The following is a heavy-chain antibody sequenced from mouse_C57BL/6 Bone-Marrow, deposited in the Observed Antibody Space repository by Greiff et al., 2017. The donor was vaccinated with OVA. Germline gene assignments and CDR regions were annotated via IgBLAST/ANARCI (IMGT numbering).Heavy chain of an antibody. CDR1: GYTFTSYW. CDR2: IYPSDSET. V-gene: IGHV1-61*01. D-gene: IGHD1-2*01. CDR3: ARSAGSDY. Sequence: QSCKASGYTFTSYWMDWVKQRPGQGLEWIGNIYPSDSETHYNQKFKDKATLTVDKSSSTAYMQLSSLTSEDSAVYYCARSAGSDYWGQGTTLTVSS. J-gene: IGHJ2*01.